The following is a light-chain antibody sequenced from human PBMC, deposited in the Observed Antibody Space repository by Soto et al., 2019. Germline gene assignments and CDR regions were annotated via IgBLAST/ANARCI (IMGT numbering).Light chain of an antibody. CDR2: GAS. Sequence: EIVVTQSPATLSVSPGERATLSCRASQSVNTNFAWYQQKPGQAPRLLIYGASTRATGIPDRFSGSGSGTDFTLTISRLEPEDFAVYYCQQRSNWPPITFGQGTRLEIK. V-gene: IGKV3D-20*02. CDR1: QSVNTN. J-gene: IGKJ5*01. CDR3: QQRSNWPPIT.